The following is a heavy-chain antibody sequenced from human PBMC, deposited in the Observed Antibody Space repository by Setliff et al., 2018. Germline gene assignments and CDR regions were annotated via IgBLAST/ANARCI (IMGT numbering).Heavy chain of an antibody. Sequence: SETLSLTCTVSGGSISNYYWSWIRQPAGKGLEWIGRIYTSGSTNYNPSLKSRVTMSVDTSKNQFSLKLSSVTAADTAVYYCARIHLLLWFGELLSGWFDPWGQGTLVTVSS. V-gene: IGHV4-4*07. D-gene: IGHD3-10*01. CDR3: ARIHLLLWFGELLSGWFDP. J-gene: IGHJ5*02. CDR2: IYTSGST. CDR1: GGSISNYY.